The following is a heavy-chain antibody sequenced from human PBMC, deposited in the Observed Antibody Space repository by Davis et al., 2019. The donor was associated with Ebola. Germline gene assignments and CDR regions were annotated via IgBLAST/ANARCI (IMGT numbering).Heavy chain of an antibody. CDR1: GFTFSSYA. J-gene: IGHJ4*02. Sequence: PGGSLRLSCAASGFTFSSYAIHWVRQAPGKGLKWVAVISYDGSSEDYADSVKGRFTISRDNSKNTLYLQMNSLRTEDTAIYYCARDFGDYEYWGQGTLVTVSS. V-gene: IGHV3-30-3*01. CDR2: ISYDGSSE. D-gene: IGHD4-17*01. CDR3: ARDFGDYEY.